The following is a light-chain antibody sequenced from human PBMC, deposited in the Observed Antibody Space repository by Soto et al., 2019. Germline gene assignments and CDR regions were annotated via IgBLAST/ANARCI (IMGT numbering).Light chain of an antibody. CDR3: SSYTSSSTYVV. CDR1: SSDVGGYNY. Sequence: QSALTHPASVSGSPGQSITISCTGTSSDVGGYNYVSWYQQHPGKAPKLMIYDVSNRPSGVSNRFSGSKSGNTASLTISGLQAEDDADYYCSSYTSSSTYVVFGGGTKVTVL. CDR2: DVS. V-gene: IGLV2-14*01. J-gene: IGLJ2*01.